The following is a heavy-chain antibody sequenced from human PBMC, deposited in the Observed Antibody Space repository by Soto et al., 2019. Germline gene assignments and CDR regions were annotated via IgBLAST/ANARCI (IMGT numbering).Heavy chain of an antibody. J-gene: IGHJ4*02. D-gene: IGHD4-17*01. CDR3: TISEATVLDY. V-gene: IGHV4-4*02. CDR2: AHHSGRN. CDR1: GDSMSSSNW. Sequence: QVQLQESGPGLLKPSGTLSLTCTVSGDSMSSSNWWNWVRQPPGKGLEWIGEAHHSGRNNYNPSLNSRVTLSVARSKNRFSLKLSSATAADTAVYYRTISEATVLDYWGKGTLVTVSS.